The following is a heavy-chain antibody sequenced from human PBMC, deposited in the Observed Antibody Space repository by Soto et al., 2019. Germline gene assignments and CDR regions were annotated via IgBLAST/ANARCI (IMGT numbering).Heavy chain of an antibody. V-gene: IGHV4-30-4*01. CDR2: INYSGNT. CDR1: GGSVSNPDYY. D-gene: IGHD3-22*01. CDR3: ARVFTLTYNWFDP. J-gene: IGHJ5*02. Sequence: SETLSLTCKVSGGSVSNPDYYWSWIRQPPGKGLEWIGYINYSGNTYYNPSLKSRVFISVDTSKNQISLRLSSVTAADTAVYYCARVFTLTYNWFDPWGQGTLVTVS.